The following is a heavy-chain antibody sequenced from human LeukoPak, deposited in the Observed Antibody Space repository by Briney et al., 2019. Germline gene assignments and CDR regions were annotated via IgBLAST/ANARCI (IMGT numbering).Heavy chain of an antibody. CDR3: ARDPTYYDFWSGYSAHQSFDY. V-gene: IGHV1-69*05. CDR2: IIPIFGTA. J-gene: IGHJ4*02. CDR1: GGTFSSYA. Sequence: SVKVSCKASGGTFSSYAISWVRQAPGQGLEWMGGIIPIFGTANYAQKFQGRVTMTTDTSTSTAYMELRSLRSDDTAVYYCARDPTYYDFWSGYSAHQSFDYWGQGTLVTVSS. D-gene: IGHD3-3*01.